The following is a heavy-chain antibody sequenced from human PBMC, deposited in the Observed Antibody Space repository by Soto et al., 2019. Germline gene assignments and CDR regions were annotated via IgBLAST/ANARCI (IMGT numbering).Heavy chain of an antibody. CDR2: INADNGNT. D-gene: IGHD3-22*01. CDR1: GYTFTTYA. V-gene: IGHV1-3*01. Sequence: GPSVKVSCKASGYTFTTYAIHWVRQAPGQRPEWMGWINADNGNTRYSQKFQGRVTITRDTSASTAYMELSSLRSDDTAVYYCATDPHYYDTTGYCLDNWGQGTLVTVSS. J-gene: IGHJ4*02. CDR3: ATDPHYYDTTGYCLDN.